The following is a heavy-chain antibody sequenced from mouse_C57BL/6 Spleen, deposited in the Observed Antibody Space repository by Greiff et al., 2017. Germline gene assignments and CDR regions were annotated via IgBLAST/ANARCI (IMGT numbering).Heavy chain of an antibody. D-gene: IGHD1-1*01. Sequence: VQLQQSGAELVKPGASVKMSCKASGYTFTSYWITWVKQRPGQGLEWIGDIYPGSGSTNYNEKFKSKATLTVDTSSSTAYMQLSSLTSEDSAVYYCARFITTVVATWDDYWGQGTTLTVSS. CDR3: ARFITTVVATWDDY. V-gene: IGHV1-55*01. J-gene: IGHJ2*01. CDR2: IYPGSGST. CDR1: GYTFTSYW.